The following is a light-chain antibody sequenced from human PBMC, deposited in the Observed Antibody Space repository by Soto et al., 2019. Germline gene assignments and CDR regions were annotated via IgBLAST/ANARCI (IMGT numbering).Light chain of an antibody. CDR1: QSVSSSY. CDR3: QQYGRTPYT. V-gene: IGKV3-20*01. J-gene: IGKJ2*01. CDR2: GAS. Sequence: EIVLTQSPVTLSLSPGERATLSCRASQSVSSSYLAWYQHKPGQAPRLLIYGASSRATGIPDRFSGSGSGTDFTLTISRLEPEDFAVYYCQQYGRTPYTFGQGTKLEIK.